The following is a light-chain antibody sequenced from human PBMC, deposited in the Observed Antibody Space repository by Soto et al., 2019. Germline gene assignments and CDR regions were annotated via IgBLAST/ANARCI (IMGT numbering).Light chain of an antibody. V-gene: IGLV2-14*03. CDR1: SSDVGGYNY. Sequence: QSALAQPASVSGSPGQSITISCTGTSSDVGGYNYVSWYQQHPGKAPKLIIYEVGRRPSGVSNRFSGSKSGNTASLTISGLQTDDEAHYYCCSYVIGSTPGVFGGGTKLTVL. CDR3: CSYVIGSTPGV. J-gene: IGLJ3*02. CDR2: EVG.